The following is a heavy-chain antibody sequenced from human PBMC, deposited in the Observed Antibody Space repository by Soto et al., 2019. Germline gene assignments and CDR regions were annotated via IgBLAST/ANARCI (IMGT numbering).Heavy chain of an antibody. J-gene: IGHJ6*02. Sequence: PGGSLRLSCAASGFTFSSYGMHWVRQAPGKGLEWVAVISYDGSNKYYADSVKGRFTISRDNSKNTLYLQMNSLRAEDTAVYYCAKDLVGYSGYDPNHRDYYYGMDVWGQGTTVTVSS. V-gene: IGHV3-30*18. CDR1: GFTFSSYG. CDR2: ISYDGSNK. D-gene: IGHD5-12*01. CDR3: AKDLVGYSGYDPNHRDYYYGMDV.